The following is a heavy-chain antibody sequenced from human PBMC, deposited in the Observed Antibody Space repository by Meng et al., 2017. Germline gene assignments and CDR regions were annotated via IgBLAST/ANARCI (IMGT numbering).Heavy chain of an antibody. Sequence: GSLRLSCTVSGGSISSYYWSWIRQPAGKGLEWIGRIYTSGSTHYNPSLKSRVTMSVDTSKNQFSLKLSSVTAADTAVYYCARARDPGYCSGGSCYSWWSYDAFDIWGQGTRVT. CDR1: GGSISSYY. CDR3: ARARDPGYCSGGSCYSWWSYDAFDI. V-gene: IGHV4-4*07. CDR2: IYTSGST. J-gene: IGHJ3*02. D-gene: IGHD2-15*01.